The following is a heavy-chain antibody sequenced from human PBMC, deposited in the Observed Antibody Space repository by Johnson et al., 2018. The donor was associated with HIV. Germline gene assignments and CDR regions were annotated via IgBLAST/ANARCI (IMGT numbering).Heavy chain of an antibody. CDR3: AREVEITMVQGVIIGDAFDI. CDR1: GFTFDDYG. D-gene: IGHD3-10*01. Sequence: MQLVESGGGVVQPGGSLRVSCAASGFTFDDYGMSWVRQAPGKGLEWVSVIYSGGSTDYADSVKCRFTISRDNAKNSLYLQMNSLRAEDTALYYCAREVEITMVQGVIIGDAFDIWGQGTMVTVSS. J-gene: IGHJ3*02. CDR2: IYSGGST. V-gene: IGHV3-20*04.